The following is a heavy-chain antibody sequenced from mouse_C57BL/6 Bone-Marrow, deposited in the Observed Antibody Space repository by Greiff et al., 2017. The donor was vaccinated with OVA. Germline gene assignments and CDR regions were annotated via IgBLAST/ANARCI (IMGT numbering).Heavy chain of an antibody. Sequence: EVKLQESGPGLVKPSQSLSLTCSVTGYSITSGYYWNWIRQFPGNKLEWMGYISYDGSNNYKPSLKNRISITRDTSKNQVFLKLNSVTTEDTATYYCAREEVTTVVYFDYWGQGTTLTVSS. V-gene: IGHV3-6*01. J-gene: IGHJ2*01. CDR3: AREEVTTVVYFDY. CDR2: ISYDGSN. D-gene: IGHD1-1*01. CDR1: GYSITSGYY.